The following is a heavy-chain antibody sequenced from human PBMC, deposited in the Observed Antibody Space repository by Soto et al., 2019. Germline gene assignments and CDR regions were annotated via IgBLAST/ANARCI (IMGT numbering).Heavy chain of an antibody. D-gene: IGHD3-9*01. Sequence: QVQLVQSGAEVKKPGSSVKVSCKASGGTFSSNAISWVRQAPGQGLEWMGGIIPIYASPNYAQNFQGRVTVTAHKATSTAYLELNGLKFADSAIYYCAVTVTGSRSPLAHWGRGTLVIVSS. CDR3: AVTVTGSRSPLAH. CDR1: GGTFSSNA. CDR2: IIPIYASP. J-gene: IGHJ4*02. V-gene: IGHV1-69*06.